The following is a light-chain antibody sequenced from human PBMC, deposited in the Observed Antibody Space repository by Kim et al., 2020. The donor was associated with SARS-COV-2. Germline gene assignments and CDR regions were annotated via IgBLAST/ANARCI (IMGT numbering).Light chain of an antibody. Sequence: EVVMTQSPATLSVSPGERATLSCRASQSVSTDLAWYQQKSGQAPRLLIYGASTRATGIPARFSGSGSGTEFTLTISGLQSEDLAVYYCQQYKNWPPITFGQGKRLEIK. CDR3: QQYKNWPPIT. CDR2: GAS. V-gene: IGKV3D-15*01. J-gene: IGKJ5*01. CDR1: QSVSTD.